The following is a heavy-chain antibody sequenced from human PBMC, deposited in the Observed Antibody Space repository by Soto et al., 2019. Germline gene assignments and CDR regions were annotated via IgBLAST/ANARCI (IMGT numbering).Heavy chain of an antibody. CDR2: IYYSGST. D-gene: IGHD1-26*01. Sequence: SETLSLTCTVPGGSVSSGSYYWSWIRQPPGKGLEWIGYIYYSGSTNYNPSLKSRVTISVDRSKNQFSLNLSSVTAADTAVYYCEREEDGTYYGVSRAYYHYGMDVWGQGTTVTVSS. V-gene: IGHV4-61*01. CDR3: EREEDGTYYGVSRAYYHYGMDV. J-gene: IGHJ6*02. CDR1: GGSVSSGSYY.